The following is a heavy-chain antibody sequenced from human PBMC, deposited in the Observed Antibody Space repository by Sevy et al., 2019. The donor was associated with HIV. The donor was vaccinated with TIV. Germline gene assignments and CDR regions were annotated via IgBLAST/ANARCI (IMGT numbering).Heavy chain of an antibody. CDR3: ARDRLGITISAEWGGGMDV. CDR1: GFTLSTYG. J-gene: IGHJ6*02. CDR2: IRYDGSNK. D-gene: IGHD3-3*01. V-gene: IGHV3-33*01. Sequence: GGSLRLSCAASGFTLSTYGIHWVRQAPGKGLEWVAVIRYDGSNKYYADSVKGRFTNSRDNCKNTLYLQMNSLTAEDTAVYYCARDRLGITISAEWGGGMDVWGQGTTVTVSS.